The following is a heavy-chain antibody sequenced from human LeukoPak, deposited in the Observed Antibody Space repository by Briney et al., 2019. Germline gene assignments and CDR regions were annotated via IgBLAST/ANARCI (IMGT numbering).Heavy chain of an antibody. J-gene: IGHJ4*02. D-gene: IGHD2-15*01. Sequence: GGSLRLSCAASGFTFSSYSMNWVRQAPGKGLEWVSSISSSSSYIYYADSVKGRFTISRDNAKNSLYLQMNSLRAEDTAVYYCARALVVVAATPYYLDYWGQGTLVTVSS. CDR2: ISSSSSYI. V-gene: IGHV3-21*01. CDR3: ARALVVVAATPYYLDY. CDR1: GFTFSSYS.